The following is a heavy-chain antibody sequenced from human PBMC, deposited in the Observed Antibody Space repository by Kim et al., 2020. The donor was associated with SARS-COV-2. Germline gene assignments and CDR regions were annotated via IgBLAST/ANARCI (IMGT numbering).Heavy chain of an antibody. V-gene: IGHV3-21*01. CDR3: ARASDLYYDFWSGYYFDY. D-gene: IGHD3-3*01. CDR1: GFTFSSYS. Sequence: GGSLRLSCAASGFTFSSYSMNWVRQAPGKGLEWVSSISSSSSYIYYADSVKGRFTISRDNAKNSLYLQMNSLRAEDTAVYYCARASDLYYDFWSGYYFDYRGQGTLVPVSS. J-gene: IGHJ4*02. CDR2: ISSSSSYI.